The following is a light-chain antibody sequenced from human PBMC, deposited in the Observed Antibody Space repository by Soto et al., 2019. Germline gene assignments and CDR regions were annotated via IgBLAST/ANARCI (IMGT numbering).Light chain of an antibody. J-gene: IGKJ3*01. Sequence: DIQMTQSRSSLSASVGDRVTITCRASQGISNYLAWYQQKPGKVPKLLIYVASTLQSGVPSRFSGSGSGTDFTLTISSLQPEDVATYYCQEYNSAPRVTFGPGTKVDIK. V-gene: IGKV1-27*01. CDR3: QEYNSAPRVT. CDR1: QGISNY. CDR2: VAS.